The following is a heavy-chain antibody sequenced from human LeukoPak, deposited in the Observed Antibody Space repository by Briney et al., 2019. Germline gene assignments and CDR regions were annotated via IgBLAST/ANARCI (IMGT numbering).Heavy chain of an antibody. CDR1: GFTFSSYG. J-gene: IGHJ4*02. V-gene: IGHV3-30*18. D-gene: IGHD3-10*01. Sequence: GGSLRLSCAASGFTFSSYGMHWVRQAPGKGLEWVAVISYDGSNKYYADSVKGRFTISRDNSKNTLYLQMNSLRAEDTAVYYCAKERDTSTHFGMVRGVFDYWGQGTLVTVSS. CDR3: AKERDTSTHFGMVRGVFDY. CDR2: ISYDGSNK.